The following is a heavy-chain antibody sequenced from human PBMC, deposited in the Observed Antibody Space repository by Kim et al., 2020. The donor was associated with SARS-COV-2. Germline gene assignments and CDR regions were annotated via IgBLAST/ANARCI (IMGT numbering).Heavy chain of an antibody. CDR3: AREGYYDSSGFANSFDY. CDR2: ISSNGGST. CDR1: GFTFSSYA. J-gene: IGHJ4*02. V-gene: IGHV3-64*01. D-gene: IGHD3-22*01. Sequence: GGSLRLSCAASGFTFSSYAMHWVRQAPGKGLEYVSAISSNGGSTYYANSVKGRFTISRDNSKNTLYLQMGSLRAEDMAVYYCAREGYYDSSGFANSFDYWGQGTLVTVSS.